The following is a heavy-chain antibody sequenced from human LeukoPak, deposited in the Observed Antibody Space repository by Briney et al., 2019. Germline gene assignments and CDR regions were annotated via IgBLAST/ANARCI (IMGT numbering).Heavy chain of an antibody. CDR1: GGTFSSYA. V-gene: IGHV1-69*05. D-gene: IGHD3-22*01. CDR2: IIPIFGTA. J-gene: IGHJ4*02. Sequence: SVKVSCKASGGTFSSYAISWVRQAPGQGLEWMGRIIPIFGTANYAQKFQGRVTITTDESTSTAYMELSSLRSEDTAVYYCASGLYDSSGSNDYWGPGTLVTVSS. CDR3: ASGLYDSSGSNDY.